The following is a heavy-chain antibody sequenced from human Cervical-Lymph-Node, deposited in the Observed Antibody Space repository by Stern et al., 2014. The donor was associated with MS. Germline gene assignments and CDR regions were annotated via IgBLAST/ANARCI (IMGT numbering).Heavy chain of an antibody. Sequence: VQLVQSGGGVIQPGGSLRRSCTASGFTVSRDYMTWVRQAPGKGLEWVSLITNVGSTFYTDSVKGRFTISRDDSKNTVYLHMTSLRAEDTAMYYCARDTSSPERSDWWGQGTLVTVSS. V-gene: IGHV3-53*01. CDR1: GFTVSRDY. D-gene: IGHD1-1*01. J-gene: IGHJ4*02. CDR2: ITNVGST. CDR3: ARDTSSPERSDW.